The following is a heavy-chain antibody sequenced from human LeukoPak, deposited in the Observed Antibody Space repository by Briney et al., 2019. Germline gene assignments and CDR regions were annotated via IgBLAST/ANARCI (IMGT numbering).Heavy chain of an antibody. CDR3: ASDRGYCSSTSCGKGTGWFDP. CDR2: INPNSGGT. CDR1: GYTFTGYY. Sequence: ASVKVSCKASGYTFTGYYMRWVRQAPGQGLEWMGWINPNSGGTNYAQKFQGRVTMTRDTSISTAYMELSRLRSDDTAVYYCASDRGYCSSTSCGKGTGWFDPWGQGTLVTVSS. D-gene: IGHD2-2*01. J-gene: IGHJ5*02. V-gene: IGHV1-2*02.